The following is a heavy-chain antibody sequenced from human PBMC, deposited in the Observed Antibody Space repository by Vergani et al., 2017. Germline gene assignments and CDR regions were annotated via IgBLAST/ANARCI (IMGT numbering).Heavy chain of an antibody. CDR3: ARALIVVAAGSTKEYYYYGMDV. J-gene: IGHJ6*02. CDR1: GGSFSGYY. CDR2: IKHSGST. V-gene: IGHV4-34*01. Sequence: QVQLQQWGAGLLKPSETLSLTCAVYGGSFSGYYWSWIRQPPGKGLEWIGEIKHSGSTNYNPSLKSRVTISVDTSKNQFSLKLSSVTAADTAVYYCARALIVVAAGSTKEYYYYGMDVWGQGTTVTVSS. D-gene: IGHD2-2*01.